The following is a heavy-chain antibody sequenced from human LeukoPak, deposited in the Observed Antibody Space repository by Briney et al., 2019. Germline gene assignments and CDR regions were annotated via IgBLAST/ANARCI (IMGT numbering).Heavy chain of an antibody. J-gene: IGHJ4*02. CDR2: ITGSGGDS. CDR1: GFIFSNYA. Sequence: GGSLRLSCIVSGFIFSNYAMSWVRQAPGKGQEWVSIITGSGGDSYYADSVKGRFTLSRDNSKNTLYLQMNSLRAEDTALYFCAKKSLWSGPFDYWGQGTLVTVFS. D-gene: IGHD3-3*01. CDR3: AKKSLWSGPFDY. V-gene: IGHV3-23*01.